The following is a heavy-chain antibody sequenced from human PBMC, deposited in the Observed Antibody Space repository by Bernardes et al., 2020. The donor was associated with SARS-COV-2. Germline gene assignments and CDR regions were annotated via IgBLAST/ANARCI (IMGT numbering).Heavy chain of an antibody. CDR2: IYSSGST. V-gene: IGHV4-39*01. J-gene: IGHJ6*02. D-gene: IGHD3-3*01. CDR3: ARQDIGAIFGVVITPAGMDA. CDR1: GGSISSSNYY. Sequence: SETLSLTCTVSGGSISSSNYYWGWIRQPPGKGLEWIGSIYSSGSTNYNPSLKSRVTISVDTSKNQLSLKLSSVTAADTAVYYCARQDIGAIFGVVITPAGMDAWGQGTTVTVYS.